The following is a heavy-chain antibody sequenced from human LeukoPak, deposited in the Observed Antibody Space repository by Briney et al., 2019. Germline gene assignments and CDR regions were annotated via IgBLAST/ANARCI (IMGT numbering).Heavy chain of an antibody. D-gene: IGHD2-2*01. CDR1: GYAISSGYY. V-gene: IGHV4-38-2*02. Sequence: SETLSLTCTVSGYAISSGYYWGWIGQPPGKGLEWIGSIYHSGSTYYNPSLKSRVTISVDTSKNQFSLKLSSVTAADTAVYYCAREGEDIVVVLDWGQGTLVTVSS. CDR2: IYHSGST. CDR3: AREGEDIVVVLD. J-gene: IGHJ4*02.